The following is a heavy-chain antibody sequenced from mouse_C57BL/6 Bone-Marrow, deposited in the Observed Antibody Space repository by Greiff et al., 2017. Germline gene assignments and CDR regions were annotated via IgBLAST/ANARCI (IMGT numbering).Heavy chain of an antibody. D-gene: IGHD1-1*01. Sequence: VQLQQPGAELVKPGASVKLSCKASGYTFTSYWMQWVKQRPGQGLEWIGEIDPSDSYTNYNQKFKGKATLTVDTSSSTAYMQLSSLTSEDSAVYYCARGGLFITTVVEAMDYWGQGTSVTVSS. J-gene: IGHJ4*01. CDR1: GYTFTSYW. CDR2: IDPSDSYT. V-gene: IGHV1-50*01. CDR3: ARGGLFITTVVEAMDY.